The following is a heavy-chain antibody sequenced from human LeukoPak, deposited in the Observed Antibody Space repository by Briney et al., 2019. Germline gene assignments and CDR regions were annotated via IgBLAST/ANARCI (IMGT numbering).Heavy chain of an antibody. Sequence: GGSLRLSCAASGFTFSTYAMSWVRQAPGKGLEWVSAISGSGGTTYYADSVKGRFTISRDNSKNTLSLQMNSLRGEDTAVYYCVKFRGQLLSSYYFDYWGQGTLVTVSS. CDR1: GFTFSTYA. J-gene: IGHJ4*02. CDR3: VKFRGQLLSSYYFDY. V-gene: IGHV3-23*01. CDR2: ISGSGGTT. D-gene: IGHD2-2*01.